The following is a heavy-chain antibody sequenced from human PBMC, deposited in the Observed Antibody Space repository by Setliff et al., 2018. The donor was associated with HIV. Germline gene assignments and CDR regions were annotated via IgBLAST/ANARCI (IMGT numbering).Heavy chain of an antibody. CDR1: GFPISSRYY. V-gene: IGHV4-38-2*02. J-gene: IGHJ6*02. Sequence: LSLTCDVSGFPISSRYYWGWIRQSPGKGLEWIGNIYHTGSSYYNPSLNDRATISLDTSKNQFSLKLNSVTAADTAVYYCARDFTGSGWYGNYYYGMDVWGQGTTVTVSS. D-gene: IGHD6-19*01. CDR2: IYHTGSS. CDR3: ARDFTGSGWYGNYYYGMDV.